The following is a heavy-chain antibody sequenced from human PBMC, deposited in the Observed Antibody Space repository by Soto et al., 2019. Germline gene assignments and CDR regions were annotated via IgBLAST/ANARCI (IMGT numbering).Heavy chain of an antibody. J-gene: IGHJ4*02. CDR2: ISSTTNYI. Sequence: GGSLRLSCAASGFTFTRYSMNWVRQAPGKGLEWVSSISSTTNYIYYADSMKGRFAVSRDNAKNSVYLEMNSLSAEDTAVYYCARESEDLTSNFDYWGQGTLVTVSS. CDR3: ARESEDLTSNFDY. V-gene: IGHV3-21*01. CDR1: GFTFTRYS.